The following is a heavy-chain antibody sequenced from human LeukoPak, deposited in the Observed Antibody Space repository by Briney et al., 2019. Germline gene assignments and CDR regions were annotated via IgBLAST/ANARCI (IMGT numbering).Heavy chain of an antibody. Sequence: GGSLRLSCAACGFTFSSYWMSWVRRPPGKGLEWVANIKQDGSEKYYVDSVKGRFTISRDNAKNSLYLQMNSLRAGDTAVYYCARSRGQSDIWGQGTMVTVSS. J-gene: IGHJ3*02. D-gene: IGHD5-12*01. V-gene: IGHV3-7*01. CDR1: GFTFSSYW. CDR2: IKQDGSEK. CDR3: ARSRGQSDI.